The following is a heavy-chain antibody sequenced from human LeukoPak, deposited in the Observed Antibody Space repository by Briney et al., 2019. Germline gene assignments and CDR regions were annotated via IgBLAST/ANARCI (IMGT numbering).Heavy chain of an antibody. CDR2: IIPTFGTA. J-gene: IGHJ6*03. V-gene: IGHV1-69*05. CDR1: GGTFSSYA. CDR3: ARDVPIDYTIFGVAPTSYYMDV. Sequence: SVKVSCKASGGTFSSYAISWVRQAPGQGLEWMGGIIPTFGTANYAQKFQGRVTITTDESTSTAYMELSSLRSEDTAVYYCARDVPIDYTIFGVAPTSYYMDVWGKGTTVTVSS. D-gene: IGHD3-3*01.